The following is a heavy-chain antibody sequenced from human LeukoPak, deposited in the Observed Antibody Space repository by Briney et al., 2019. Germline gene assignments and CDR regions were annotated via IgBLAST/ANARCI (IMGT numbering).Heavy chain of an antibody. CDR3: ARDKIQLWYYFDY. D-gene: IGHD5-18*01. CDR2: ISYDGSNK. J-gene: IGHJ4*02. CDR1: GFTFSSYA. V-gene: IGHV3-30-3*01. Sequence: GGSLRLSCAASGFTFSSYAMHWVRQAPGKGLVWVAVISYDGSNKYYADSVKGRFTISRDNSKNTLYLQMNSLRAEDTAVYYCARDKIQLWYYFDYWGQGTLVTVSS.